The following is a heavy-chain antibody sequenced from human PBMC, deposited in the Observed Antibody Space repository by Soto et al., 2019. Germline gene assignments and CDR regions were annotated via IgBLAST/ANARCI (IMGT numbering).Heavy chain of an antibody. CDR3: ARDGDYYDSSGYYYGAFDI. J-gene: IGHJ3*02. CDR1: GYTFTSCY. CDR2: INPSGGST. Sequence: GASVKVSCKASGYTFTSCYIHWVRQAPGQGLEWMGIINPSGGSTSYAQKFQGRVTMTRDTSTSTVYMELSSLRSEDTAVYYCARDGDYYDSSGYYYGAFDIWGQGTMVTVSS. V-gene: IGHV1-46*01. D-gene: IGHD3-22*01.